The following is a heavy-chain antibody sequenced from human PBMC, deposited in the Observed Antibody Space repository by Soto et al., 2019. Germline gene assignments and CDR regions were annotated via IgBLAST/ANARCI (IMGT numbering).Heavy chain of an antibody. J-gene: IGHJ4*02. Sequence: QVQLVESGGGVVQPGTSLRLSCVGSGFTFRSYVIHWVRQAPGKGLEWVALTSYDGSNNFYGDSVKGRFTISRDNSRNTVELQMDSLRLEDTALNYCARWGTTGGLDVGGQGTLVSVSS. CDR1: GFTFRSYV. V-gene: IGHV3-30*03. D-gene: IGHD3-16*01. CDR2: TSYDGSNN. CDR3: ARWGTTGGLDV.